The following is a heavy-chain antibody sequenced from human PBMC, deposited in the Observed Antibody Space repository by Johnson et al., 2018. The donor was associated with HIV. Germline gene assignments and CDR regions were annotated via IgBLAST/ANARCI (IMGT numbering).Heavy chain of an antibody. CDR3: STGFISWAFDI. J-gene: IGHJ3*02. CDR1: GFTFTNAW. CDR2: IKSKTDGGTT. D-gene: IGHD6-13*01. V-gene: IGHV3-15*05. Sequence: EVQLVESGGGLVQPGGSLRLSCAASGFTFTNAWMTWVRQAPGKGLEWVGRIKSKTDGGTTDYAAAVKGKFSISRDDSKNTLYLQMNSLKTEDTAVYYCSTGFISWAFDIWGQGTMVTVSS.